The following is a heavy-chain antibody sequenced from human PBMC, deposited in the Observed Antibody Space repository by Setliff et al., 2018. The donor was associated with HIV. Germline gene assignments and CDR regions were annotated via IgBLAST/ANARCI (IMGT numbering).Heavy chain of an antibody. J-gene: IGHJ6*03. CDR3: ARDVYFTFSGEVIRHYLDV. CDR1: TYTFSSYV. Sequence: SVKVSCKASTYTFSSYVINWVRQAPGQGLEWMGRISVYNGNTIYAQKLQGRVIMTTDTSTSTAYMELRSLRSDDTAMYYCARDVYFTFSGEVIRHYLDVWGKGTTVTSP. V-gene: IGHV1-18*01. CDR2: ISVYNGNT. D-gene: IGHD3-3*01.